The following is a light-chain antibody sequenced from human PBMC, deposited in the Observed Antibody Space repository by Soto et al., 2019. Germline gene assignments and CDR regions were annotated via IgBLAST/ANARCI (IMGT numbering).Light chain of an antibody. Sequence: QSALTQPASVSGSPGQSITISCTGTTSDVGGYNYVSWYQQHPGKAPKLMIYDVSNRPSGVSNRFSGSKSGKTASLTISGLQAEDEADYYCSSYTSSNVVVFGGGTKLTVL. CDR2: DVS. CDR1: TSDVGGYNY. CDR3: SSYTSSNVVV. V-gene: IGLV2-14*01. J-gene: IGLJ2*01.